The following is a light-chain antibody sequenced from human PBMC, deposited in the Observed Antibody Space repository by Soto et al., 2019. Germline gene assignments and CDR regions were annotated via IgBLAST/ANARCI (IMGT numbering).Light chain of an antibody. CDR2: GAS. V-gene: IGKV3-15*01. Sequence: EIVRTQSPATLSVSPGERATLSCRASQSVSSNLAWYQQRPGQAPRLLIYGASTRATGIPARFSGSGSGTECTLTISSLQSYDFAFYYCQQFNNWQLTFGGGTKVEIK. CDR1: QSVSSN. CDR3: QQFNNWQLT. J-gene: IGKJ4*01.